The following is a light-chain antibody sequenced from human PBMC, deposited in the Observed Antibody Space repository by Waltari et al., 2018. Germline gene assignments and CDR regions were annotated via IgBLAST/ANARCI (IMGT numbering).Light chain of an antibody. CDR1: QSVSSSY. V-gene: IGKV3-20*01. CDR3: QQYGSSPYT. CDR2: GAS. Sequence: EIVFTQSPGTLSLSPGERATLSCRASQSVSSSYLAWYQQKPGQAPRLLIYGASSRATGIPDRVSGSGSGTDFTLTISRLEPEDFAVYYCQQYGSSPYTFGQGTKLEIK. J-gene: IGKJ2*01.